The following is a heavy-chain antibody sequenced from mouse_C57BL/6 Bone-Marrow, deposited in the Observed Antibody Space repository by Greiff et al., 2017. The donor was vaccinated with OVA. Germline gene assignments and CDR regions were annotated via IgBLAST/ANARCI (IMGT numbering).Heavy chain of an antibody. CDR2: INPNNGGT. D-gene: IGHD2-2*01. V-gene: IGHV1-26*01. Sequence: EVQLQQSGPELVKPGASVKISCKASGYTFTDYYMNWVKQSHGKSLEWIGDINPNNGGTSYNQKFKGKATLTVDKSSSTAYMQLSSLTSEDSAVYYCARWFGAMDYWGQGTSVTVSS. CDR1: GYTFTDYY. J-gene: IGHJ4*01. CDR3: ARWFGAMDY.